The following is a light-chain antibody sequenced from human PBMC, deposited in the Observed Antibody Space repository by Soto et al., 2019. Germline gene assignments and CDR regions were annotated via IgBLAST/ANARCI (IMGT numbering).Light chain of an antibody. CDR2: AAS. V-gene: IGKV3-20*01. CDR3: QQYGNSPRT. CDR1: QSVSSNY. J-gene: IGKJ4*01. Sequence: EIVLTQSPGTLSLSPVERATLSCRGSQSVSSNYLAWYQQKPGQAPRLLIYAASSRATGIPDRFSGSGSGTVFTLTISRLESEDFAVYYCQQYGNSPRTFGGGTKVEIK.